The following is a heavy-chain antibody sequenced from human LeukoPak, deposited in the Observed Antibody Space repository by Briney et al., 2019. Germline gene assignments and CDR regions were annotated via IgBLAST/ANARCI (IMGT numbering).Heavy chain of an antibody. CDR2: INHSGTT. CDR3: AKRRFLEWLSPHAFDI. Sequence: ASETLSLTCAVYGGSFSGYYWSWIRQPPGKGLEWIGEINHSGTTNYNPSLKSRVTISVDTSKNQFSLKLSSVTAADTAVYYCAKRRFLEWLSPHAFDIWGQGTMVTVSS. V-gene: IGHV4-34*01. J-gene: IGHJ3*02. CDR1: GGSFSGYY. D-gene: IGHD3-3*01.